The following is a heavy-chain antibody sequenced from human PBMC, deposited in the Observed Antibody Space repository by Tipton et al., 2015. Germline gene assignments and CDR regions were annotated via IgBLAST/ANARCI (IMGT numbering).Heavy chain of an antibody. CDR3: ARDGGTYDFDY. V-gene: IGHV4-34*10. CDR2: INHSGST. CDR1: GESFSTFY. Sequence: GLVKPSETLSLTCGVHGESFSTFYWNWIRQPPGGGLEWIGEINHSGSTTHNPSLKSRVTMSVDTSKNQISLKLISVTAADTAIYYCARDGGTYDFDYWGQGTLVTVSS. J-gene: IGHJ4*02. D-gene: IGHD3-16*01.